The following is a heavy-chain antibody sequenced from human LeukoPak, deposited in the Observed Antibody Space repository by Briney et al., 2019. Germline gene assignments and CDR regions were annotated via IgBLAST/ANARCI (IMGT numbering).Heavy chain of an antibody. V-gene: IGHV1-69*05. J-gene: IGHJ5*02. D-gene: IGHD2-2*01. CDR3: ARTDIVVVPARNWFDP. CDR2: IIPIFGTA. CDR1: VGTFSSYA. Sequence: GASVTVSCKASVGTFSSYAISWVRQAPGQGLEWMGGIIPIFGTANYAQKFQGRVTITTDESTSTAYMELSSLRSEDTAVYYCARTDIVVVPARNWFDPWGQGTLVTVSS.